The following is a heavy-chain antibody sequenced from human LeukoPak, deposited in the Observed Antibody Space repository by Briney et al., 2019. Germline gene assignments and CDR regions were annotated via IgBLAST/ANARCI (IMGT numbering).Heavy chain of an antibody. CDR2: INPNSGGT. Sequence: ASVKVSCKASGYTFTSYDINWVRQATGQGLEWMGWINPNSGGTNYAQQFQGRVTMTRDTSISTAYMELNRLRSDDTAVYYCARLPGGDSAFDYWGQGTLVTVSS. J-gene: IGHJ4*02. CDR1: GYTFTSYD. V-gene: IGHV1-2*02. D-gene: IGHD3-16*01. CDR3: ARLPGGDSAFDY.